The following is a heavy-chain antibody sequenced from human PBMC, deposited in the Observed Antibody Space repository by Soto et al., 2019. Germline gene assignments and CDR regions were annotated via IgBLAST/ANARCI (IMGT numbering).Heavy chain of an antibody. V-gene: IGHV4-59*01. CDR1: GGSISSYY. Sequence: PSATLSLTCTVSGGSISSYYWSWIRQPPGKRLEYIGYIHHSGRTTYNPFLKSRVTISVDTSKNQFSLKLSSVTAADTAVYYCARGYCSSTICYIWDNWFDPWGQGTLVTVSS. CDR3: ARGYCSSTICYIWDNWFDP. J-gene: IGHJ5*02. D-gene: IGHD2-2*02. CDR2: IHHSGRT.